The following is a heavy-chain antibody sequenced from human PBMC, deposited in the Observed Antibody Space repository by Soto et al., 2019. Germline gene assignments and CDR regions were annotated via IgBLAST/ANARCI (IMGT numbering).Heavy chain of an antibody. Sequence: GGSLRLSCIVSGFCYGKFAMNWVRQAPGKGLEWVSSISSRSSYIYYADSVKGRFTISRDNAKNSLDLQMNSLRAEDTAVYYCARTGVTNGVSFVLAQMDVWXQGT. CDR2: ISSRSSYI. D-gene: IGHD3-10*01. CDR3: ARTGVTNGVSFVLAQMDV. CDR1: GFCYGKFA. V-gene: IGHV3-21*01. J-gene: IGHJ6*02.